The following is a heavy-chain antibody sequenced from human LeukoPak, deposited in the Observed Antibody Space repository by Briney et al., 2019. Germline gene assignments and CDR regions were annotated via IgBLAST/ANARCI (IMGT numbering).Heavy chain of an antibody. V-gene: IGHV1-3*01. J-gene: IGHJ1*01. CDR1: GYTFTSHA. D-gene: IGHD3-22*01. Sequence: GASVKVSCKASGYTFTSHAMHWVRQAPGQRLEWMGWINAGNGNTKYSQKFQGRVTITRDTSASTAYMELGSLRSEDTAVYYCARGSYYYDSSGYSDFQHWGQGTLVTVSS. CDR3: ARGSYYYDSSGYSDFQH. CDR2: INAGNGNT.